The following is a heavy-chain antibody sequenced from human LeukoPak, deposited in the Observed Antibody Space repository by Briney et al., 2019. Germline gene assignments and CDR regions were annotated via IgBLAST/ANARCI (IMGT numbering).Heavy chain of an antibody. CDR2: MNPHSGNT. Sequence: GASVKVSCKASGYTFTSYDINWVRQATGQGHEWMGWMNPHSGNTGYAQKFQGRVNITRNTSISTGYMELSSLRSEDTAVYYCARLTTTFSNNWFDPWGQGTLVTVSS. J-gene: IGHJ5*02. CDR1: GYTFTSYD. V-gene: IGHV1-8*03. D-gene: IGHD4-17*01. CDR3: ARLTTTFSNNWFDP.